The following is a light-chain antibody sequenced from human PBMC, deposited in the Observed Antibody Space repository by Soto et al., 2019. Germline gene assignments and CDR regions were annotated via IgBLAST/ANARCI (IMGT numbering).Light chain of an antibody. J-gene: IGKJ4*01. CDR3: QQYISWPLT. CDR2: GAS. Sequence: EIVMTQSPATLSLSPGERATLSCRASQSVSSYLAWYQQKPGQAPSLLIYGASSRATGTPDRFSGSGSGTDFTLTISRLEPEDFAVYYCQQYISWPLTFGEGTKVDIK. V-gene: IGKV3-20*01. CDR1: QSVSSY.